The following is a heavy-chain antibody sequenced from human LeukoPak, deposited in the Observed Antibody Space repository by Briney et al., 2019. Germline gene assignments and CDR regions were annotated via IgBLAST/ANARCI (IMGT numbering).Heavy chain of an antibody. CDR1: GFSFNSYW. Sequence: GGSLRLSCAASGFSFNSYWMHWVRQAPGKGLVWVSQIKTDGSGIGYADSVKGRFTISIDRATNTLYPEMNSLRAEDTAVYYCAREYSSSWYLSYYFDYWGQGTLVTVSS. CDR3: AREYSSSWYLSYYFDY. D-gene: IGHD6-13*01. J-gene: IGHJ4*02. CDR2: IKTDGSGI. V-gene: IGHV3-74*01.